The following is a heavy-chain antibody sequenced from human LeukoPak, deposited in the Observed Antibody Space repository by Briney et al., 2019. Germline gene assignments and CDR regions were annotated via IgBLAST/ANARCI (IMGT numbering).Heavy chain of an antibody. CDR2: ISGSGGST. V-gene: IGHV3-23*01. J-gene: IGHJ4*02. CDR1: GSTFSSYA. D-gene: IGHD2-8*01. Sequence: GGALRLSCAASGSTFSSYAMSRVRQAPGKGLEWVSAISGSGGSTYYADSVKGRFTISRDNSKNTLYLQMNGLRVEDTAVYYCARDPPAVSINTYAWGQGTLVTVSS. CDR3: ARDPPAVSINTYA.